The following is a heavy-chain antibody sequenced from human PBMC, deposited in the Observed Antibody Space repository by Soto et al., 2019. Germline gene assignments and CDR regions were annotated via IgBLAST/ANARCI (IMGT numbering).Heavy chain of an antibody. CDR3: AKNPGYYYDSTGYHVDY. D-gene: IGHD3-22*01. J-gene: IGHJ4*02. CDR1: EFTFSNYA. CDR2: ISYGGGTT. V-gene: IGHV3-23*01. Sequence: GWSLRLSCAASEFTFSNYAMSWVRQAPGKGLEWVSSISYGGGTTYYADSVKGRFTISRDNSKNTLYLQMNSLRAEDTAVYYCAKNPGYYYDSTGYHVDYWGQGTLVTVSS.